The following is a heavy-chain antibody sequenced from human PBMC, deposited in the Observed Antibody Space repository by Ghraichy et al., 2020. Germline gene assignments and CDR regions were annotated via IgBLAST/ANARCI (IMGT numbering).Heavy chain of an antibody. CDR1: GGSISSYY. CDR3: ARIDPWSASSVDY. V-gene: IGHV4-59*01. D-gene: IGHD3-3*01. CDR2: IYYSGST. Sequence: SETLSLTCTVSGGSISSYYWSWIRQPPGKGLEWIGYIYYSGSTNYNPSLKSRVTISVDTSKNQFSLKLSSVTAADTAVYYCARIDPWSASSVDYWGQGTLVTVSS. J-gene: IGHJ4*02.